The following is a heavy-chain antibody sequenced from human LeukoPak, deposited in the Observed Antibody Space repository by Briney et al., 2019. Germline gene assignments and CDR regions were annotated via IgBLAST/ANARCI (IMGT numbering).Heavy chain of an antibody. J-gene: IGHJ4*02. CDR3: ARSYYDSSGYYFDFDY. CDR1: GGTFSSDP. D-gene: IGHD3-22*01. Sequence: ASVKVSCKASGGTFSSDPISWVRQAPGQGLEWMGWINPNSGGTNYAQKFQGRVTMTRDTSINTAYMELSGLRSDDTAVYYCARSYYDSSGYYFDFDYWGQGTLVTVSS. CDR2: INPNSGGT. V-gene: IGHV1-2*02.